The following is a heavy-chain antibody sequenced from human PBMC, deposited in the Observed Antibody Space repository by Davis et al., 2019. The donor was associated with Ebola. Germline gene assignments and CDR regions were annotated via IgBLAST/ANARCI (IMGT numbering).Heavy chain of an antibody. J-gene: IGHJ4*02. Sequence: ASVKVSCQASGYTFTHYHITWVRPAPGQGLEWMGWISPYTGHTNYAQNLQGRVTMTTDTSTTTAYMELRSLRSDDTALYYCTKDGVGATPFDYWGQGTLVTVSS. CDR3: TKDGVGATPFDY. CDR2: ISPYTGHT. V-gene: IGHV1-18*01. CDR1: GYTFTHYH. D-gene: IGHD1-26*01.